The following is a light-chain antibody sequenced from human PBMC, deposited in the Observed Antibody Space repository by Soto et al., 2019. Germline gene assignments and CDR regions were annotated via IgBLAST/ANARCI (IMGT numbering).Light chain of an antibody. V-gene: IGKV3-15*01. CDR2: GAS. CDR1: QRVSSD. J-gene: IGKJ1*01. CDR3: QQYGNWPPWT. Sequence: EKVMTQSPATLSVSPGERGTLSCRASQRVSSDLAWYQQKPGQAPRLLIYGASTRATGIPARFSGSGSGTEFTLTISTLQSEDFAVYYCQQYGNWPPWTFGPGTKVDI.